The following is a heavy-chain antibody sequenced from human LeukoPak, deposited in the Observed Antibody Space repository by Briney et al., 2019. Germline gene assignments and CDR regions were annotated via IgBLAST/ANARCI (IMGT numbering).Heavy chain of an antibody. J-gene: IGHJ5*02. CDR1: GGTFSSYA. Sequence: SVKVSCKASGGTFSSYAISWVRQAPGQGLEWMGGIIPIFGTANYAQKFQGRVTITADESTSTAYMELSSLRSEDTAVYYCARLAVPVSMVRGEAWSDPWGQGTLVTVSS. D-gene: IGHD3-10*01. CDR2: IIPIFGTA. V-gene: IGHV1-69*01. CDR3: ARLAVPVSMVRGEAWSDP.